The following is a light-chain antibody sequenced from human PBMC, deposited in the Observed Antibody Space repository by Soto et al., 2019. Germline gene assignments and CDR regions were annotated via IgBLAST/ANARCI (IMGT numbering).Light chain of an antibody. J-gene: IGKJ5*01. V-gene: IGKV3-15*01. CDR3: QQYNTWPPIT. CDR2: GAS. Sequence: EIILTQSPDTLSLSPGERATLSCRAIQTVSSNYLAWCQQRPGQAPRLLIYGASIRATGIPARFSGSGSWTEFTLTISSLQSEDFAVYYCQQYNTWPPITFGQGTRLEI. CDR1: QTVSSN.